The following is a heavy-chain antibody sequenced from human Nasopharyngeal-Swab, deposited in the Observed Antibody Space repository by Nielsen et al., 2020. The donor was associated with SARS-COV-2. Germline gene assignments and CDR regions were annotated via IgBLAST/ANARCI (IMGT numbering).Heavy chain of an antibody. V-gene: IGHV4-59*01. CDR3: ATYYYDSSGYWDGFDP. J-gene: IGHJ5*02. D-gene: IGHD3-22*01. CDR1: GGSISGDY. Sequence: SETLSLTGTVSGGSISGDYWSWIRQPPGKGLEWIGYIYYSGSTNYNPSLKSRVTISLDTSKNQFSLKLSSVTDADTAVYYCATYYYDSSGYWDGFDPWGQGTLVTVSS. CDR2: IYYSGST.